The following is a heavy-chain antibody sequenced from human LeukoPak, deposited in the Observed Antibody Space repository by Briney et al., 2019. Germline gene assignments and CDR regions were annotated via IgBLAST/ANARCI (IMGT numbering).Heavy chain of an antibody. CDR2: IYYSGNT. J-gene: IGHJ5*02. CDR3: AREDRSSWYGSFDP. D-gene: IGHD6-13*01. CDR1: GGSISSSSYY. V-gene: IGHV4-39*07. Sequence: NPSETLSPTCTVSGGSISSSSYYWGWIRQPPGKGLEWIGSIYYSGNTYYNPSLKSRVTISVDTSKNQFSLKLSSVTAADTAVYYCAREDRSSWYGSFDPWGQGTLVTVSS.